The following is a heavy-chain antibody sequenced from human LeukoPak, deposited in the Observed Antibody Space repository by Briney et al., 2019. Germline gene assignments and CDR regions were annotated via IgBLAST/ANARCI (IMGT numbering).Heavy chain of an antibody. Sequence: ASVKVSCKASGYTFTGYYMHWVRQAPGQGLEWMGWINPNSGGTNYAQKFQGRVTMTRDTSISTAYMELSRLRSDDTAVYYCAGDHGYSSGWYSDYWGQGTLVTVSS. CDR3: AGDHGYSSGWYSDY. D-gene: IGHD6-19*01. CDR1: GYTFTGYY. CDR2: INPNSGGT. V-gene: IGHV1-2*02. J-gene: IGHJ4*02.